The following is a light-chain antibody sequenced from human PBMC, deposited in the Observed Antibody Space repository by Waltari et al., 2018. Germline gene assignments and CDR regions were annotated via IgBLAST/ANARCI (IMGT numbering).Light chain of an antibody. J-gene: IGLJ2*01. CDR1: SAINVGASR. CDR2: YKSDSDK. CDR3: MIFHGNAWV. Sequence: QAVLTQPSSLSASPGASASLTCTLRSAINVGASRIYWYQQKPGSPPQYLLRYKSDSDKGLGSGVPSRFSGSKDASANAGILLISGLQSDDEADYYCMIFHGNAWVFGGGTKLTVL. V-gene: IGLV5-45*03.